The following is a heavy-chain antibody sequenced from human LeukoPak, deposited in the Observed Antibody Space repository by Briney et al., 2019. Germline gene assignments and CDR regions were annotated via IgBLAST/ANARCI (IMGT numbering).Heavy chain of an antibody. CDR1: GYTFTGYY. D-gene: IGHD3-10*01. V-gene: IGHV1-2*02. CDR2: INPNSGGT. Sequence: ASVKVSCKASGYTFTGYYMHWVRQAPGQGLEWMGWINPNSGGTNYAQKLQGRVTMTTDTSTTTAYMELRSLRSDDTAVYYCVGLWFGELLPDSYFDYWGQGTLVTVSS. J-gene: IGHJ4*02. CDR3: VGLWFGELLPDSYFDY.